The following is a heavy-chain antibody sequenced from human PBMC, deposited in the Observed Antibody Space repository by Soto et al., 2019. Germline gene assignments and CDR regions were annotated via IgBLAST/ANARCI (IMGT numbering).Heavy chain of an antibody. Sequence: PSETLSLTCAVYGGSFSGYYWSWIRQPPGKGLEWNGEINHSGSTNYNPTLKSRVTISVDTSKNQFSLKLSSVTSADTAVYYCARVGEGMDVWGQGTTVTVSS. CDR1: GGSFSGYY. CDR2: INHSGST. V-gene: IGHV4-34*01. CDR3: ARVGEGMDV. J-gene: IGHJ6*02. D-gene: IGHD2-21*01.